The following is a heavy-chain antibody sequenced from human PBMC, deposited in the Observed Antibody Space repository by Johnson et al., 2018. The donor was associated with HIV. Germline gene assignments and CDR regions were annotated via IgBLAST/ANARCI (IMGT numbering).Heavy chain of an antibody. Sequence: QVQLVESGGGLVKPGGSLRLSCAASGFTFSDYYMSWIRQAPGKGLEWVSYISSSGSTIYYADSVVKGRFTISRDNAKNSVFLQMNSLRVEDTAVYYCATNRGGAFDIWGQVTIVTVSS. J-gene: IGHJ3*02. CDR1: GFTFSDYY. CDR2: ISSSGSTI. D-gene: IGHD2/OR15-2a*01. V-gene: IGHV3-11*04. CDR3: ATNRGGAFDI.